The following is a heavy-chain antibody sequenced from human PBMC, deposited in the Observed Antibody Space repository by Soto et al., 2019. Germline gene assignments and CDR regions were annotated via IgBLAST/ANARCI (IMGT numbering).Heavy chain of an antibody. CDR2: IHYSGNT. J-gene: IGHJ4*02. D-gene: IGHD3-9*01. Sequence: QVQLQESGPGLVKPSETLSLTCTVSGGSISSSGYYWSWTRQNPGKGLEWIGYIHYSGNTYYNPSLKSRVTISVDTSKNQFSLRLSSVTAADTAVYYCAKSLTINADFDCWGQGTLVTVSP. V-gene: IGHV4-31*03. CDR1: GGSISSSGYY. CDR3: AKSLTINADFDC.